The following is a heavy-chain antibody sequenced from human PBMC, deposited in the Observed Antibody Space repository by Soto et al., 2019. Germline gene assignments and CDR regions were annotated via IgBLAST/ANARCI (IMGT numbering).Heavy chain of an antibody. CDR3: AKDDRGTITAAGIKS. Sequence: GGSLRLSCAASGFMFNSYGMHWVRQAPGKGLEWVAVISSDGDNKNYADSVKGRFTISRDNSKNTLYLRMNSLRTEDTAVYYCAKDDRGTITAAGIKSWGQGTLVTVSS. D-gene: IGHD6-13*01. CDR1: GFMFNSYG. CDR2: ISSDGDNK. J-gene: IGHJ5*02. V-gene: IGHV3-30*18.